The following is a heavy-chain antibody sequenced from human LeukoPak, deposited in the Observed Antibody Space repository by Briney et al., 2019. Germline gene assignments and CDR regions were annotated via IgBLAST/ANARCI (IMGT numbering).Heavy chain of an antibody. CDR1: GFTFSSYA. D-gene: IGHD2-2*01. V-gene: IGHV3-23*01. J-gene: IGHJ3*02. CDR2: ISGSGGST. Sequence: GGSLRLSCAASGFTFSSYAMSWVRQAPGKGLEWVSAISGSGGSTYYADSVKGRFTISRDNSKNTLYLQMNSLRAEDTAVYYCAKVGSTRSVATLRFDFDIWGQGTVVTVSS. CDR3: AKVGSTRSVATLRFDFDI.